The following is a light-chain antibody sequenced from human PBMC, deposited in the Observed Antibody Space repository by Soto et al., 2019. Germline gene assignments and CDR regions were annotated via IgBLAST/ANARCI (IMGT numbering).Light chain of an antibody. J-gene: IGKJ2*01. CDR2: GAS. V-gene: IGKV3-20*01. Sequence: EIVLTHSPGTLSLSPGERATLSCRASQSVNSNYVTWYQQKPGQAPRLLIYGASSRATGIPDRFSGSGSGTDFTLTISRLEPEDFAVYYCQQYGSSFRYTFGQGTKLEIK. CDR1: QSVNSNY. CDR3: QQYGSSFRYT.